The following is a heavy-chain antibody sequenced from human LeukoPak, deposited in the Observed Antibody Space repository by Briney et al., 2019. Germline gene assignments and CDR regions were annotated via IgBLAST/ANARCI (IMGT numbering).Heavy chain of an antibody. CDR1: GGTFSSYA. J-gene: IGHJ4*02. Sequence: ASVKVSCKASGGTFSSYAISWVRQAPGQGLEWMGGIIPIFGTANYAQKFQGRVTITADESTSTAYMELSSLRSEDTAVYYCARGDSFYDYVWGSYRYGYFDYWGQGTLVTASS. V-gene: IGHV1-69*13. D-gene: IGHD3-16*02. CDR2: IIPIFGTA. CDR3: ARGDSFYDYVWGSYRYGYFDY.